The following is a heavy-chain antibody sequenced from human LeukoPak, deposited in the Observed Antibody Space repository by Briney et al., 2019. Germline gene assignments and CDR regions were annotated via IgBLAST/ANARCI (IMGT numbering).Heavy chain of an antibody. V-gene: IGHV4-39*01. CDR3: TRQLSWASDTGDS. CDR1: GGSISGSRRY. Sequence: SETLSLTCNVSGGSISGSRRYWGWVRQPPGGGLDWIASVRYTGSTYYNPSLQSRLTISVDNSQNQFSLKLKSVTAADTSVYYCTRQLSWASDTGDSWGQGTLVTVSS. D-gene: IGHD6-13*01. J-gene: IGHJ5*01. CDR2: VRYTGST.